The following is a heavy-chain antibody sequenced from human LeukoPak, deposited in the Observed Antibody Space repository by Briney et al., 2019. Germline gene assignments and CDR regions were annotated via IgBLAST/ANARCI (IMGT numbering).Heavy chain of an antibody. CDR2: IYHSGST. J-gene: IGHJ4*02. CDR3: ARVLTPRYCSGGSCRKFDY. CDR1: GGSISSSNW. D-gene: IGHD2-15*01. Sequence: PSETLSLTCAVSGGSISSSNWWSWVRQPPGKGLEWIGEIYHSGSTNYNPSLKSRVTISVDKSKNQFSLKLSSATAADTAVYYCARVLTPRYCSGGSCRKFDYWGQGTLVTVSS. V-gene: IGHV4-4*02.